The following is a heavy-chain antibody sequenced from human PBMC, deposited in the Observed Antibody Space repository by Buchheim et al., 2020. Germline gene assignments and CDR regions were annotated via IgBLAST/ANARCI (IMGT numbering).Heavy chain of an antibody. D-gene: IGHD6-6*01. V-gene: IGHV3-74*03. Sequence: EVQLVESGGDLIQPGGSLRLSCAASGFTFSSSRMHWVRQVPGKGLVWVSSIKSDGSRTTYAASVKGRFTISRHNGKNTQYLQMSGLRVEDTAVYFCAKYGSSWGQGTL. CDR2: IKSDGSRT. J-gene: IGHJ5*02. CDR3: AKYGSS. CDR1: GFTFSSSR.